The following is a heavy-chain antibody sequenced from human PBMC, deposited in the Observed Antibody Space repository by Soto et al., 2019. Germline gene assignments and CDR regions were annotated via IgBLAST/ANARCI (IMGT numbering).Heavy chain of an antibody. CDR2: IDPSDSYT. CDR1: GYSLTSYW. V-gene: IGHV5-10-1*01. CDR3: ARHYSSSTVFDY. Sequence: PGESLKISCKGSGYSLTSYWISWVRQMPGKGLEWMGRIDPSDSYTNYSPSFQGHVTISADKSISTAYLQWSSLKASDTAMYYCARHYSSSTVFDYWGQGTLVTVSS. D-gene: IGHD6-6*01. J-gene: IGHJ4*02.